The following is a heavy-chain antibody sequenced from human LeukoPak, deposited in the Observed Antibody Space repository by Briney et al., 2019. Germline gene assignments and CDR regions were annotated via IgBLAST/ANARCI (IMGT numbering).Heavy chain of an antibody. Sequence: GGSLRLSCAASGFTFSHYAMSWVRQAPGKGLEWVSAISTGGAGTYYADSVKGRFTISRVNSQNTLYLQMNSLRAEDTAIYYCAKRGSALRYFDFWGQGTLVTVSS. CDR2: ISTGGAGT. J-gene: IGHJ4*02. V-gene: IGHV3-23*01. CDR1: GFTFSHYA. CDR3: AKRGSALRYFDF. D-gene: IGHD3-9*01.